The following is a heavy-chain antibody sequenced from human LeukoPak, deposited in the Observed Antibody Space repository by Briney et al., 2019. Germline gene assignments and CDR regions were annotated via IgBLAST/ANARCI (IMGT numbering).Heavy chain of an antibody. CDR3: ARKTYYYYGMDV. CDR1: GGSISSYY. J-gene: IGHJ6*02. CDR2: IYYSGST. V-gene: IGHV4-59*01. Sequence: SETLSLTCTVPGGSISSYYWSWIRQPPGKGLEWIGYIYYSGSTNYNPSLKSRVTISVDTSKNQFSLKLSSVTAADTAVYYCARKTYYYYGMDVWGQGTTVTVSS.